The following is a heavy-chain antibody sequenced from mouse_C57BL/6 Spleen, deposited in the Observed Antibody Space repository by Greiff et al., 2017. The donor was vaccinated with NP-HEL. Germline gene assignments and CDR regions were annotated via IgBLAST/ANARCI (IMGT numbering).Heavy chain of an antibody. CDR3: AILTGTGSPGFAY. D-gene: IGHD4-1*01. J-gene: IGHJ3*01. CDR2: INPSNGGT. Sequence: VQLQQSGTELVKPGASVKLSCKASGYTFTSYWMHWVKQRPGQGLEWIGNINPSNGGTNYNEKFKSKATLTVDKSSSTAYMQLSSLTSEDSAVYYCAILTGTGSPGFAYWGQGTLVTVSA. V-gene: IGHV1-53*01. CDR1: GYTFTSYW.